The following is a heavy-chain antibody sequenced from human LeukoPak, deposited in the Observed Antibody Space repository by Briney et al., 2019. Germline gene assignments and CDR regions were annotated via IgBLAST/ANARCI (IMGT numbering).Heavy chain of an antibody. CDR3: ARVPGGGATVSFDY. V-gene: IGHV3-74*01. Sequence: TGGSLRRSCAASGFTFSTYWMHWVRQAPGKGLLWVSRISSDGSSTSYADSVKGRFTISRDNARNTLYLQMSSLRAEDTAVYYCARVPGGGATVSFDYRGQGTLVTVSS. J-gene: IGHJ4*02. CDR1: GFTFSTYW. CDR2: ISSDGSST. D-gene: IGHD1-26*01.